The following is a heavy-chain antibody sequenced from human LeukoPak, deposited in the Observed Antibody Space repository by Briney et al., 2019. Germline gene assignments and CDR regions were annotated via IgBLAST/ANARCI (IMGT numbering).Heavy chain of an antibody. CDR1: GGSISSYY. CDR3: ARDRGITHWFDP. V-gene: IGHV4-59*01. D-gene: IGHD3-10*01. J-gene: IGHJ5*02. Sequence: SETLSLTCTVSGGSISSYYWSWIRQPPGKGLEWIGYIYYSGSTNYNPSLKSRVTISVDTSKNQFSLKLSSVSAADTAVYYCARDRGITHWFDPWGQGTLVTVSS. CDR2: IYYSGST.